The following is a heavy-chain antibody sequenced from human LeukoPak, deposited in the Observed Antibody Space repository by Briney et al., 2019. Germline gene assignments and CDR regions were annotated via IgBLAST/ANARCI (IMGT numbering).Heavy chain of an antibody. CDR2: IYPGDSDT. Sequence: GESLKISCKGSGYSFTSYWIGWVRQMPGKGLEWMGIIYPGDSDTRYSPSFQGQVTISADKSISTAYLQWSSLKASDTAMYYCARSTMVRGVLNYYGMDVWGQGTTVTVSS. CDR3: ARSTMVRGVLNYYGMDV. D-gene: IGHD3-10*01. J-gene: IGHJ6*02. CDR1: GYSFTSYW. V-gene: IGHV5-51*01.